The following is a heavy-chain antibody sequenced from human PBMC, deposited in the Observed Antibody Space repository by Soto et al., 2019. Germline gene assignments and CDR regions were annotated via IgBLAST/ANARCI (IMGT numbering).Heavy chain of an antibody. J-gene: IGHJ4*02. V-gene: IGHV6-1*01. CDR2: TYYRSRWYN. D-gene: IGHD2-2*01. CDR1: GDSVSSNTAA. Sequence: SQTLSVSCAISGDSVSSNTAAWNWIRQSPSRGLEWLGRTYYRSRWYNDYAVSVKSRITIKSDTSKNQFSLQLNSVTPEDTAVYYCARDRGYCSCTNCLYYFDYRGQGILVTDSS. CDR3: ARDRGYCSCTNCLYYFDY.